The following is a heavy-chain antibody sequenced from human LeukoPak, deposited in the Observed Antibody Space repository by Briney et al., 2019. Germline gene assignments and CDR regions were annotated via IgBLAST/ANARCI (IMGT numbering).Heavy chain of an antibody. CDR1: GFTFSSYG. Sequence: SGGSLRLSCAASGFTFSSYGMHWVRQAPGKGLEWVAFIRYDGSNKYYADSVKGRFTISRDNSKNTLYLHVNSLRPEDTAVYYCAKGFMVRGVIIRVDYYYYMDVWGKGTTVTISS. V-gene: IGHV3-30*02. J-gene: IGHJ6*03. D-gene: IGHD3-10*01. CDR2: IRYDGSNK. CDR3: AKGFMVRGVIIRVDYYYYMDV.